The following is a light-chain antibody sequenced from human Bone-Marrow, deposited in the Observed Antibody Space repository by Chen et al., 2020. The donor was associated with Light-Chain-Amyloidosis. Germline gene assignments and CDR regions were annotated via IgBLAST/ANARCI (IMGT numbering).Light chain of an antibody. CDR1: QSISNW. V-gene: IGKV1-5*03. CDR2: KAS. CDR3: QHYSSYSFT. Sequence: DIQMTQSPYTLSASVGDRVTITCRASQSISNWLAWYQQKPGKAPNLLIYKASNLQRGVPSRFSGSGSGTEFTLTINSLQPEDFTTYYCQHYSSYSFTFGQGTKLELK. J-gene: IGKJ2*01.